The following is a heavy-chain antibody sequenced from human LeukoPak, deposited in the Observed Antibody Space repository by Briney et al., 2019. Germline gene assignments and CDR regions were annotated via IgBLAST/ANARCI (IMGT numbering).Heavy chain of an antibody. D-gene: IGHD1/OR15-1a*01. Sequence: GGSLRLSCAVSGFTFSSYWMTWVRQAPGKGLEWVANIKEDGSEKYYVDSVKGRFTISRDNAKNSLYPQMNSLRAEDTAVYYCARDRTLSAHWGQGTLVTVSS. CDR3: ARDRTLSAH. J-gene: IGHJ4*02. V-gene: IGHV3-7*01. CDR1: GFTFSSYW. CDR2: IKEDGSEK.